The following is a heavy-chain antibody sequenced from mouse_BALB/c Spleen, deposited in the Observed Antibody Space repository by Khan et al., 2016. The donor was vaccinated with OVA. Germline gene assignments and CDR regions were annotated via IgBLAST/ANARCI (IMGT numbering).Heavy chain of an antibody. CDR1: GYTFTRYW. Sequence: QVQLKQSGAELARPGASVKMSCKASGYTFTRYWMQWVQQRPGQGLELIGAIFPGDGETKYTQKFKDKATLTADKSSSTAYMQLSSLASEDSAVYSCASHYGGCFDYWGQGTTLTVSS. CDR2: IFPGDGET. J-gene: IGHJ2*01. D-gene: IGHD1-1*02. V-gene: IGHV1-87*01. CDR3: ASHYGGCFDY.